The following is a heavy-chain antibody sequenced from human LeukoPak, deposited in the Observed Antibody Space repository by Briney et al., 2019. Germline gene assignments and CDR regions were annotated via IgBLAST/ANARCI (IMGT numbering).Heavy chain of an antibody. J-gene: IGHJ3*02. CDR3: MTYYYDSSGYYSAFDI. Sequence: GESLKISCKGSGYSFTSYWIGWVRQMPGKGLEWMGIIYPGDSDTRYSPSFQGQVTISADKSISTAYLQWSNLKASDTAMYYCMTYYYDSSGYYSAFDIWGQGTMVTVSS. D-gene: IGHD3-22*01. CDR1: GYSFTSYW. V-gene: IGHV5-51*01. CDR2: IYPGDSDT.